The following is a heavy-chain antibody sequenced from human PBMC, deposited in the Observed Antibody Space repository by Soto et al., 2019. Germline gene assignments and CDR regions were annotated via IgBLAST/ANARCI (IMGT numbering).Heavy chain of an antibody. Sequence: SETLSLTCTVSGGSVSSGSYYWSWIRQPPGKGLEWIGYIYYSGSTNYNPSLKSRVTISVDTSKNQFSLKLSSVTAADTAVYYCAREGRGAAAVTTFDYWGQGTLVPVSS. CDR3: AREGRGAAAVTTFDY. CDR1: GGSVSSGSYY. D-gene: IGHD6-13*01. V-gene: IGHV4-61*01. CDR2: IYYSGST. J-gene: IGHJ4*02.